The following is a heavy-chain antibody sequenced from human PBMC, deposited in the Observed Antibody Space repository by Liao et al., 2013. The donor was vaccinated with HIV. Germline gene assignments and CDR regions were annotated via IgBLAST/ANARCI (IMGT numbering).Heavy chain of an antibody. Sequence: QVQLQESGPGLVKPAQTLSLTCSVSGGSISSGDHYWSWIRQPPGKGLEWIGSIYYSGSTYYNPSLKSRVTISMDTSKNQFSLKLTSVTAADTAVYYCASQYYYGTSLLDYWGQGTLVTVSS. CDR2: IYYSGST. CDR1: GGSISSGDHY. CDR3: ASQYYYGTSLLDY. V-gene: IGHV4-30-4*08. J-gene: IGHJ4*02. D-gene: IGHD3-10*01.